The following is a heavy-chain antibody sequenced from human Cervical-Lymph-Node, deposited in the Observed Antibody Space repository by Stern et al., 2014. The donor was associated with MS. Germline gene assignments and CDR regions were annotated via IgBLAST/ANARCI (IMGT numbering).Heavy chain of an antibody. D-gene: IGHD7-27*01. CDR2: ITGSGGYI. J-gene: IGHJ6*02. V-gene: IGHV3-21*01. CDR3: ARDATMGKYYGLDV. CDR1: GFTFSTYS. Sequence: EVQLVESGGGLVKPGGSLRLSCAASGFTFSTYSMTRVRQAPGKGLEWVSSITGSGGYIYYADVVKGRFTISRDNAENSLYLQMNSLRVEDTAVYYCARDATMGKYYGLDVWGQGTTVTVSS.